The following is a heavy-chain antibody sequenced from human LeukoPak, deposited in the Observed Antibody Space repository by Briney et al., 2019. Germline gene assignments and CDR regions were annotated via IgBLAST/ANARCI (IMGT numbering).Heavy chain of an antibody. CDR3: ARSFYGDYDDAFDI. CDR2: MNPNSGNT. D-gene: IGHD4-17*01. J-gene: IGHJ3*02. V-gene: IGHV1-8*03. Sequence: GASVKVSCKASGYTFTSYDINWVRQATGQGLEWMGWMNPNSGNTGYAQKFQGRVTITRNTPISTAYMELSSLRSEDTAVYYCARSFYGDYDDAFDIWGQGTMVTVSS. CDR1: GYTFTSYD.